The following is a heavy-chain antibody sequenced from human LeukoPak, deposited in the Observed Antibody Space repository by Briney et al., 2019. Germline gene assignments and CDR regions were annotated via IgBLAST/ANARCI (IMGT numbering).Heavy chain of an antibody. J-gene: IGHJ4*02. Sequence: GRSLRLSCAASGLTFSSYAMSWVRQAPGKGLEWVSGISGSGGSTYYADSVKGRFTISRDNSKNTLYLQMNSLRAEDTAVYYCATQQQWLGDFDYWGQGTLVTVSS. CDR3: ATQQQWLGDFDY. D-gene: IGHD6-19*01. CDR1: GLTFSSYA. CDR2: ISGSGGST. V-gene: IGHV3-23*01.